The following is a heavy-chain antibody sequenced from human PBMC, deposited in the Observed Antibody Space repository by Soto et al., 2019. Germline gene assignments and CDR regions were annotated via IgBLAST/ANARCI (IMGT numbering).Heavy chain of an antibody. CDR1: GFTFRSYW. V-gene: IGHV3-74*01. CDR3: ARGVGYSAQDS. Sequence: EMQLVESGGGLGQPGGSRRLSCAASGFTFRSYWMHWVRQAPGKGLVWVSRISSDVSSTSYADSVKGRFTISRDNAKNTLYLQMDSLSAEDTAVYYCARGVGYSAQDSWGQGTLVTVSS. J-gene: IGHJ4*02. CDR2: ISSDVSST. D-gene: IGHD5-18*01.